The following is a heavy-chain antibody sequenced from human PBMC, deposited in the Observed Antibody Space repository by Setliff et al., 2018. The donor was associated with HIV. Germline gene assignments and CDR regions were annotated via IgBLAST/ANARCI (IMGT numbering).Heavy chain of an antibody. V-gene: IGHV4-34*01. J-gene: IGHJ3*02. D-gene: IGHD4-17*01. CDR1: RGSFSDYY. Sequence: PSETLSLTCVVYRGSFSDYYWTWIRQPPGKGLEWIGEISPSGSTNYNPSLKSRVTISVDTSENQFSLRLSSVTAADTAVYYCSRDRDYGGNRDAFDIWGQGIMVT. CDR3: SRDRDYGGNRDAFDI. CDR2: ISPSGST.